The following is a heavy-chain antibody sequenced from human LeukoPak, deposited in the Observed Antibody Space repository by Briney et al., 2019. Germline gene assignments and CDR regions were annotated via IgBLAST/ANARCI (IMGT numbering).Heavy chain of an antibody. CDR2: IYYSGST. V-gene: IGHV4-59*12. Sequence: PSETLSLTCTVSGGSISSYYWSWIRQPPGKGLEWIGYIYYSGSTNYNPSLKSRVTISVDRSKNQFSLKLSSVTAADTAVSYCGRVTCGVYADPDYWGQGTLVTVCS. J-gene: IGHJ4*02. D-gene: IGHD5/OR15-5a*01. CDR1: GGSISSYY. CDR3: GRVTCGVYADPDY.